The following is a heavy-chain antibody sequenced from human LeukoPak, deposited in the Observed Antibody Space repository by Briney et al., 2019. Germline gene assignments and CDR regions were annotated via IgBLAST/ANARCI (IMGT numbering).Heavy chain of an antibody. V-gene: IGHV1-8*01. J-gene: IGHJ4*02. CDR3: ARVVYYYDSSGYSYYFDY. CDR1: GYTFTSYD. CDR2: MNPNSGNK. Sequence: ASVKVSCKASGYTFTSYDINWVRQATGQGLEWMGWMNPNSGNKGYAQKFQGRVTMTRNTSISTAYMELSSLRSEDTAVYYCARVVYYYDSSGYSYYFDYWGQGTLVTVSS. D-gene: IGHD3-22*01.